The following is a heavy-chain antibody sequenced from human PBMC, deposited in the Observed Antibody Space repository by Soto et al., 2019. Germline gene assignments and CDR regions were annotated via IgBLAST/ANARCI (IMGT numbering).Heavy chain of an antibody. CDR1: GFPFSSYG. CDR3: ARDSQLWSHDAFDM. V-gene: IGHV3-30*03. J-gene: IGHJ3*02. D-gene: IGHD5-18*01. Sequence: PGEFKSLSCSASGFPFSSYGMSWVSPAHGKGLEWVAVISDDGTNKDYADSVKGRFTISRDNSKNTLYLQMNTLRAEDTAVYYCARDSQLWSHDAFDMWGQGTMVTVS. CDR2: ISDDGTNK.